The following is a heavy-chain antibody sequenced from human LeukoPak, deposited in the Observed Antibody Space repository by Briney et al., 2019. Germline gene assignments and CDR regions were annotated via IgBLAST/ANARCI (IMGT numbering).Heavy chain of an antibody. D-gene: IGHD3-22*01. J-gene: IGHJ4*02. V-gene: IGHV4-39*07. CDR3: ARGPQYYYDSSGPRYYFDY. Sequence: SETLSVTCTVPRGSVSSAISSSSYYWGWLRQPPGNDLEGVGRIYYSGSTYYNPSLRSRVTISVDTSKNQFSLNLNSVTAADTAVYYCARGPQYYYDSSGPRYYFDYWGQGTLVTVSS. CDR2: IYYSGST. CDR1: RGSVSSAISSSSYY.